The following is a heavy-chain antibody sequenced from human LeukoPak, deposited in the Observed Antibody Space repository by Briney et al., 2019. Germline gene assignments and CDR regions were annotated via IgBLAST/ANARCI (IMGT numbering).Heavy chain of an antibody. Sequence: PSETLSLTCTVSGGSISSYYWSWIRQPPGKGLEWIGYIYYSGSTNYNPSLKSRVTISVDTSKNQFSLKLSSVTAADTAVYYCARLRASVVPAAIDWFDPWGQGTLVTVSS. CDR2: IYYSGST. CDR1: GGSISSYY. CDR3: ARLRASVVPAAIDWFDP. V-gene: IGHV4-59*01. D-gene: IGHD2-2*01. J-gene: IGHJ5*02.